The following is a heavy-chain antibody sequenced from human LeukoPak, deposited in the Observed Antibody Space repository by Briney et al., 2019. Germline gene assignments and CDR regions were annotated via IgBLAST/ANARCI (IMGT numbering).Heavy chain of an antibody. Sequence: PGESLRLSCAASGFSFSASSMNWVRQAPGKGLEWVSSISSSGTYMFYVDSLKGRFTISRDNANNSLYLQMNNLRAEDTAVYYCARGGGSLNYWGQGILVTVSP. CDR2: ISSSGTYM. CDR1: GFSFSASS. V-gene: IGHV3-21*06. CDR3: ARGGGSLNY. J-gene: IGHJ4*02. D-gene: IGHD1-1*01.